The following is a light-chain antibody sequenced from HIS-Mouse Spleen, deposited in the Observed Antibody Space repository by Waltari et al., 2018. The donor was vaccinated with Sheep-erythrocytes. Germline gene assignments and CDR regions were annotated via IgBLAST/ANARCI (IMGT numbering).Light chain of an antibody. Sequence: SYELTQPPSVSVSPGQTASITCSGDKLGDKYACWYQQKPGHSPVLVIYQDSKRPSGIPVLCSGSNAGNTATLTISGTQAMDEADYYCQAWDSSTVVFGGGTKLTVL. V-gene: IGLV3-1*01. CDR1: KLGDKY. J-gene: IGLJ2*01. CDR2: QDS. CDR3: QAWDSSTVV.